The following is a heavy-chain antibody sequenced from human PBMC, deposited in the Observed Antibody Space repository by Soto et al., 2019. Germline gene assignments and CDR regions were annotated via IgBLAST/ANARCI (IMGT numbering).Heavy chain of an antibody. J-gene: IGHJ4*02. D-gene: IGHD1-26*01. CDR1: GGTFSSYA. Sequence: RASVKVSCKASGGTFSSYAISWVRQAPGQGLEWMGGIIPIFGTANYAQKFQGRVTITADESTSTAYMELSSLRSEDTAVYYCASVTSIVGATNDYWGQGTLVTVSS. CDR3: ASVTSIVGATNDY. CDR2: IIPIFGTA. V-gene: IGHV1-69*13.